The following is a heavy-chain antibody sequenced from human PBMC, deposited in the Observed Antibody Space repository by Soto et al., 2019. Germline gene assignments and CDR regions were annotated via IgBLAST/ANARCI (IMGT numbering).Heavy chain of an antibody. CDR1: GGSISSYY. CDR3: ARDLARYCTNGVCRSNWFDP. V-gene: IGHV4-59*12. J-gene: IGHJ5*02. D-gene: IGHD2-8*01. CDR2: IYYSGST. Sequence: SETLSLTCTVSGGSISSYYWSWIRQPPGKGLEWIGYIYYSGSTNYNPSLKSRVTISVDTSKNQFSLKLSSVTAADTAVYYCARDLARYCTNGVCRSNWFDPWGQGTLVTVSS.